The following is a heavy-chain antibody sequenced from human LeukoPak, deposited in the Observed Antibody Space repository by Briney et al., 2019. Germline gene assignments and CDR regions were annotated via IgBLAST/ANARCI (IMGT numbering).Heavy chain of an antibody. V-gene: IGHV1-18*01. J-gene: IGHJ4*02. CDR2: ISAYNGNT. CDR3: ARDLLLRSRFGGY. CDR1: GCTFTSYG. Sequence: GASVKVSCKASGCTFTSYGVSWVRQAPGQGLEWMGWISAYNGNTNYAQKLQGRATMTTDTSTSTAYMELRSLRSDDTAVYYCARDLLLRSRFGGYWGQGTLVTVSS. D-gene: IGHD5-12*01.